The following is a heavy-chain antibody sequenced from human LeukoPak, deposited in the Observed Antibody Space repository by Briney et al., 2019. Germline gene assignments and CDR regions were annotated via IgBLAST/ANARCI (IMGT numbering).Heavy chain of an antibody. CDR3: ATDLDSSGYTN. Sequence: ASVKVSCKVSGYTLTELSMHWVRQAPGKGLERMGGFDPEDGETIYAQKFQGRVSMTEDTSTDTAYMELSSLRSEDTAVYYCATDLDSSGYTNWGQGTLVTVSS. CDR1: GYTLTELS. V-gene: IGHV1-24*01. D-gene: IGHD3-22*01. CDR2: FDPEDGET. J-gene: IGHJ4*02.